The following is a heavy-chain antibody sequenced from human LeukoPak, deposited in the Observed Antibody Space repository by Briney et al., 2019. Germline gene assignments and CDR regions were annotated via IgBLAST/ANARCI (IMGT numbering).Heavy chain of an antibody. V-gene: IGHV1-3*01. J-gene: IGHJ4*02. CDR2: INAGNGNT. D-gene: IGHD3-3*01. CDR1: GYTFTSYA. CDR3: ATGAPYDFWSGFYYFDY. Sequence: ASVKVSCKASGYTFTSYAMHWVRQAPGQRLEWMGWINAGNGNTKYSQKFQGRVTMTEDTSTDTAYMELSSLRSEDTAVYYCATGAPYDFWSGFYYFDYWGQGTLVTVSS.